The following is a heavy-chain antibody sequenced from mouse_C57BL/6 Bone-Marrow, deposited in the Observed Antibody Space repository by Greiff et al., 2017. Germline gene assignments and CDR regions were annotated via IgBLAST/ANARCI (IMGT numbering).Heavy chain of an antibody. CDR2: SRNKANDYTT. V-gene: IGHV7-1*01. CDR1: GFTFSDFY. Sequence: DVHLVESGGGLVQSGRSLRLSCATSGFTFSDFYMEWVRQAPGKGLEWIAASRNKANDYTTEYSASVKGRFIVSRDTSQSILYLQMNALRAEDTAIYYCARDEDGNYPFAYWGQGTLVTVSA. D-gene: IGHD2-1*01. J-gene: IGHJ3*01. CDR3: ARDEDGNYPFAY.